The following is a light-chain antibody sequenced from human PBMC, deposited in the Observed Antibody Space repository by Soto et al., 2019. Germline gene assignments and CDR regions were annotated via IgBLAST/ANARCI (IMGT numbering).Light chain of an antibody. CDR2: GAS. CDR1: QSVSSDY. V-gene: IGKV3-20*01. Sequence: EIVLTQSPGTLSLSPGERATLSCRASQSVSSDYLAWYQQKPGQAPRHLIYGASSRATGIPDRFSGSGSGTDFTLTISRLEPEDFALYYCQQYGSSPRTFGQGTKVDIK. CDR3: QQYGSSPRT. J-gene: IGKJ1*01.